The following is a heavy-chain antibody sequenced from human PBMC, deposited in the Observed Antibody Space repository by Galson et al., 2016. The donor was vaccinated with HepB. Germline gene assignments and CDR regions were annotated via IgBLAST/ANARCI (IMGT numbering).Heavy chain of an antibody. Sequence: SLRLSCAVSGFTFSSYSMDWVRQAPGKGLEWVSYITSSSSTIYYADSVKGRFTISRDNAKNSLYLQMNSLRAEDTAVYYCAKDLGFLEWLFFDSYYYYGMDVWGQGTTVTVSS. D-gene: IGHD3-3*01. J-gene: IGHJ6*02. CDR3: AKDLGFLEWLFFDSYYYYGMDV. V-gene: IGHV3-48*01. CDR1: GFTFSSYS. CDR2: ITSSSSTI.